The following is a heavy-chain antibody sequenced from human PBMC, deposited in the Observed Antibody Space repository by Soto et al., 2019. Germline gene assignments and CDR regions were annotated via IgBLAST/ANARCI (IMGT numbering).Heavy chain of an antibody. Sequence: QITLKESGPTLVKPTQTLTLTCTFSGFSLSTSGVGVGWIRQPPGKALEWLALIYWDDDKRYSPSLKSRLTITKDTSNNQVVLTLTNMDPVDTATYYCARQDTDYYFDYWGQGTLVTVSS. J-gene: IGHJ4*02. CDR3: ARQDTDYYFDY. CDR2: IYWDDDK. CDR1: GFSLSTSGVG. V-gene: IGHV2-5*02.